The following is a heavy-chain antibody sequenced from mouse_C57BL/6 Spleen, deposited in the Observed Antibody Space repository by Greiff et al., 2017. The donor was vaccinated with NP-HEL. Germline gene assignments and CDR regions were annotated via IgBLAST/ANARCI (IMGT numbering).Heavy chain of an antibody. CDR2: IYPGSGSP. CDR1: GYTFPCYW. V-gene: IGHV1-55*01. D-gene: IGHD1-1*01. J-gene: IGHJ4*01. Sequence: QVQLQQPGAELVKPGASVKMSCKASGYTFPCYWITWVQQRPGPGLAWIGDIYPGSGSPNYNEKFTSKATLTVDTSSSTAYMQLSSLPSEDSAVYYCARERVITYAMDYGGKGTSVTVSS. CDR3: ARERVITYAMDY.